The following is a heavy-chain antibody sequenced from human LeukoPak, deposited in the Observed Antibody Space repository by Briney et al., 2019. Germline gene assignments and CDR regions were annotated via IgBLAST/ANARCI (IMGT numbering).Heavy chain of an antibody. V-gene: IGHV5-51*01. CDR3: AITVTSPYYSYGMDV. CDR1: GYSFTSYW. CDR2: IYPGVSDT. D-gene: IGHD4-17*01. J-gene: IGHJ6*02. Sequence: GEALKISWKGSGYSFTSYWIGWVRQMPGKGLEWMGIIYPGVSDTRYSPSIQGPVTISADKSISTTYLQWSSLKASHTAMYYCAITVTSPYYSYGMDVWGQGTTVTVSS.